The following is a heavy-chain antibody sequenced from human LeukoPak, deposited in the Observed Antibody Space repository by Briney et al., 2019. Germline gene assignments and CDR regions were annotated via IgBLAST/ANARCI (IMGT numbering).Heavy chain of an antibody. D-gene: IGHD2-15*01. V-gene: IGHV3-33*01. CDR2: IWYDGGKE. CDR3: ARVIGWSLFDC. Sequence: GGSLRLSCAASGFTFTSYGMHWVRQARGKGLEWVAVIWYDGGKESLADSVKGRSTISRDNSKNTVYLQMNSLKTEDTAVYYCARVIGWSLFDCWGQGTLVTVSS. CDR1: GFTFTSYG. J-gene: IGHJ4*02.